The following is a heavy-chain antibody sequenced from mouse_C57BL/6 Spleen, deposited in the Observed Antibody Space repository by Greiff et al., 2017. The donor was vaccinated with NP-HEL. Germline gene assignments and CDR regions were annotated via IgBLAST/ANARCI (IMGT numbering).Heavy chain of an antibody. V-gene: IGHV1-39*01. J-gene: IGHJ2*01. CDR3: AREYYYSNANDYDY. CDR2: INPNYGTT. Sequence: EVQLQQSGPELVKPGASVKISCKASGYAFTDYNMNWVQQSNGKSLEWIGVINPNYGTTSYNQKFKGKATLTADKSSSTAYMQLNSLTSEDSAVYYCAREYYYSNANDYDYWGKGTTLTVAT. CDR1: GYAFTDYN. D-gene: IGHD2-5*01.